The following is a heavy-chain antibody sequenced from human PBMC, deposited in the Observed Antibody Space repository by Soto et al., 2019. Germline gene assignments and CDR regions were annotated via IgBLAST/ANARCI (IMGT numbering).Heavy chain of an antibody. CDR1: GYIFSSFD. V-gene: IGHV1-8*01. CDR2: MNPNSGKT. Sequence: ASVKVSCKASGYIFSSFDIHWVRQATGKGLEWMGRMNPNSGKTEYAQEFRGRLTMTRDTSMTTAYMDLSSLRSEDSAVYYCAREQYTEAGPDYWGQGTLVTVSS. CDR3: AREQYTEAGPDY. J-gene: IGHJ4*02. D-gene: IGHD6-13*01.